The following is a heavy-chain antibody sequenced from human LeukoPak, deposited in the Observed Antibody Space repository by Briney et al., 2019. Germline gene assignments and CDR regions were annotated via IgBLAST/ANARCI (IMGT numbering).Heavy chain of an antibody. CDR3: AEDRAYRGGWYLGWYSDL. D-gene: IGHD6-19*01. V-gene: IGHV1-18*01. Sequence: ASVKVSCKASGYTFTSYGISWVRQAPGQGLEWMGWISAYNGNTNYAQKLQGRVTMTTDTSTSTAYMELRSLRSDDTAVYYCAEDRAYRGGWYLGWYSDLWGRGTLSLSPQ. J-gene: IGHJ2*01. CDR1: GYTFTSYG. CDR2: ISAYNGNT.